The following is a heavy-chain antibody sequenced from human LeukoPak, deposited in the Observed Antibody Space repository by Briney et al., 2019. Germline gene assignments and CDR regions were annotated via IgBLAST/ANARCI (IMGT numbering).Heavy chain of an antibody. J-gene: IGHJ5*02. CDR3: ARILGVTGTTKWFDP. Sequence: PGGSLRLSCAASGFTFSSYWMSWVRQAPGKGLEWVANIKQDGSEKYYVDSVKGRFTISRDNAKNSLYLQMNSLRAEDTAVCYCARILGVTGTTKWFDPWGQGTLVTVSS. D-gene: IGHD1-20*01. CDR1: GFTFSSYW. CDR2: IKQDGSEK. V-gene: IGHV3-7*01.